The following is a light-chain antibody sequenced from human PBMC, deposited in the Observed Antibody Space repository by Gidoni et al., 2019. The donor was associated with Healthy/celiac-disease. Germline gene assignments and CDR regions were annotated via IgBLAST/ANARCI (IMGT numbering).Light chain of an antibody. V-gene: IGKV1-39*01. CDR3: QQSYSTLRA. CDR2: AAS. CDR1: KSISSY. J-gene: IGKJ3*01. Sequence: DIQMTQSPSSLSASVGDRVTITCRASKSISSYLNWYQQKPEKAPKLLIYAASSLQSGVPSRFSSSCSTTDFTLTISIQQPEDFATYYCQQSYSTLRAFGPGTKVEIK.